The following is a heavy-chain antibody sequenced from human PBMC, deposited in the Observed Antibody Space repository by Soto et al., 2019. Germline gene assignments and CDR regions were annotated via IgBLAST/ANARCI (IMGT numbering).Heavy chain of an antibody. CDR2: IYHSGSTYT. D-gene: IGHD1-26*01. CDR3: ERGRGGSYDGRGAFEI. J-gene: IGHJ3*02. CDR1: GYSISSGYY. Sequence: SETLSLTCAVSGYSISSGYYWGWIRQPPGKGLEWIGSIYHSGSTYTYYNPSLKSRVTISVDTSKNQFSLKLSSVTAADTAVYYCERGRGGSYDGRGAFEIWGQGPMVTVSS. V-gene: IGHV4-38-2*01.